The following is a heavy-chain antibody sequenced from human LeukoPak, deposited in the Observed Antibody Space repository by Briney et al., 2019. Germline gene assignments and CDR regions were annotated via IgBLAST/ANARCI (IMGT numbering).Heavy chain of an antibody. CDR2: ISAYNGNT. D-gene: IGHD6-19*01. CDR3: ARDPVQKYSSGPGWFDP. J-gene: IGHJ5*02. V-gene: IGHV1-18*01. Sequence: ASVKVSCKASGYTFTSYGISWVRQAPGQGLEWMGWISAYNGNTNYAQKLQGRVTMTTDTSTSTAYMELRSLRSDDTAVYYCARDPVQKYSSGPGWFDPWGQGTPVTVSS. CDR1: GYTFTSYG.